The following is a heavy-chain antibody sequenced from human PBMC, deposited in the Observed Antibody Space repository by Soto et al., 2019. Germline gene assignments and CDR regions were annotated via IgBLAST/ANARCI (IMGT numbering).Heavy chain of an antibody. D-gene: IGHD6-13*01. V-gene: IGHV3-74*01. CDR1: GFPFSSYW. Sequence: EVQLVESGGGLVQPGGSLRLSWAASGFPFSSYWMHWVRQAPGKGLVWVSRITSDGSITSYADSVKGRFTISIDNAKNTLYLQMNSLRAEDTAVYYCARDVIAAAPYWGQGTLVTVSS. CDR3: ARDVIAAAPY. J-gene: IGHJ4*02. CDR2: ITSDGSIT.